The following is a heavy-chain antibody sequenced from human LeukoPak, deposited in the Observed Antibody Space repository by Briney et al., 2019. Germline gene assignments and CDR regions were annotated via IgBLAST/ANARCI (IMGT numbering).Heavy chain of an antibody. CDR1: GYTFTSYD. Sequence: ASVKVSCKASGYTFTSYDVNWVRQATGQGLEWMGWMNPNSGNTGYAQKFQGRVTMTRNTSISTAYLELSSLRSDDTAVYYCASRTVNSGSLLPFDYWGQGTLVTVSS. CDR2: MNPNSGNT. J-gene: IGHJ4*02. D-gene: IGHD1-26*01. CDR3: ASRTVNSGSLLPFDY. V-gene: IGHV1-8*01.